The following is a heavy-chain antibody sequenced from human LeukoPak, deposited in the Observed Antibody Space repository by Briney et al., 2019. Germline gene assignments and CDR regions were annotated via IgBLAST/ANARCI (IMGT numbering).Heavy chain of an antibody. CDR2: ISWNSGSI. D-gene: IGHD1-26*01. Sequence: PGRSLRLSCAASGFTFDDYAMHWVRQAPGRGLEWVSGISWNSGSIGYADSVKGRFTISRDNAKNSLYLQMNSLRAEDMALYYCAKDRREQGRDDVAFDIWGQGTMVTVSS. CDR1: GFTFDDYA. V-gene: IGHV3-9*03. CDR3: AKDRREQGRDDVAFDI. J-gene: IGHJ3*02.